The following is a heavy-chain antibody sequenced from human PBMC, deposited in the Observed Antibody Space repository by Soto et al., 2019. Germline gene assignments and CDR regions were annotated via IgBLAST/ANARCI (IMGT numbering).Heavy chain of an antibody. J-gene: IGHJ6*02. CDR2: INHSGST. D-gene: IGHD3-10*01. Sequence: SETLSLTCAVYGGSFSGYYWGWIRQPPGKGLEWIGEINHSGSTNYNPSLKSRVTISVDTSKNQFSLKLSSVTAADTAVYYCARVTLTMVRGVVTNYYYYGMDVWGQGTTVTVSS. CDR3: ARVTLTMVRGVVTNYYYYGMDV. V-gene: IGHV4-34*01. CDR1: GGSFSGYY.